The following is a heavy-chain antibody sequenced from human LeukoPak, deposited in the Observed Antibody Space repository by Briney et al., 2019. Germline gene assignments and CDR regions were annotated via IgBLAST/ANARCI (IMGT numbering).Heavy chain of an antibody. CDR3: AKLRIRIAVAGSYAFDI. D-gene: IGHD6-19*01. J-gene: IGHJ3*02. CDR2: ISVSGGST. V-gene: IGHV3-23*01. Sequence: GWSLRLSCVASGFTFSSYAMSWVRQAPGKGLEWVSAISVSGGSTYYAESVKGRFTISRDNSKNTLDLQINSLRAEDTALYYCAKLRIRIAVAGSYAFDIWGQGTMVTVSS. CDR1: GFTFSSYA.